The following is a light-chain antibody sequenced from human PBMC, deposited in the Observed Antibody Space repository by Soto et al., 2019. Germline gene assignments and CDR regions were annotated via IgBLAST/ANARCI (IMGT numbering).Light chain of an antibody. CDR2: EVS. J-gene: IGLJ2*01. V-gene: IGLV2-14*01. CDR1: TSDLGRYKF. CDR3: SSATNTSTLVI. Sequence: QSVLTQPASVSGSPGQSITLSCTGTTSDLGRYKFVSWYQQYPGKAPRLMMYEVSNRPSGVSNRFSGSKSGNTASLTISGLQAEDEAIYYCSSATNTSTLVIFGGGTKLTVL.